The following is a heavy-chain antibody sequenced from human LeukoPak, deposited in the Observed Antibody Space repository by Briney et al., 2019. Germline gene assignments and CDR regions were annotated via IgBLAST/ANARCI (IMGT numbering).Heavy chain of an antibody. CDR3: AVPAGSGVHNS. CDR2: INPNSGGT. D-gene: IGHD1-20*01. Sequence: ASVKVSCKASGYTFSDYYMHWVRQAPGQGLEWMGWINPNSGGTNYAQKFQGRVTITRDTSISTAYMELSRLRSDDTAVYYCAVPAGSGVHNSWGQGTPVTVSS. J-gene: IGHJ4*02. CDR1: GYTFSDYY. V-gene: IGHV1-2*02.